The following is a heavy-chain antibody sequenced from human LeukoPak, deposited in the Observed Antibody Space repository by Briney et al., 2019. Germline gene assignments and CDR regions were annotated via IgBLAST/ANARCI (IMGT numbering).Heavy chain of an antibody. CDR1: GFNFDDYA. J-gene: IGHJ6*02. V-gene: IGHV3-9*01. CDR3: AKATLFGNALDA. Sequence: GRSLRLSCVASGFNFDDYAIHWVRQRPGKGLEWVSGITRNSGRLGYADSVKGRFTISRGNANNSLYLQMNSLRSEDTALYYCAKATLFGNALDAWGQGTTVTVSS. D-gene: IGHD3-3*01. CDR2: ITRNSGRL.